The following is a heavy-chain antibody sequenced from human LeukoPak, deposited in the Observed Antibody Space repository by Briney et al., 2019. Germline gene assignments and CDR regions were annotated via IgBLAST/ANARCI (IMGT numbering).Heavy chain of an antibody. V-gene: IGHV1-69*04. CDR1: GGTFSSYT. J-gene: IGHJ5*02. Sequence: GASVKVSCKASGGTFSSYTISWVRQAPGQGLEWMGRIIPILGIANYAQKFQGRVTITADNSTSTAYMELSSLRSEDTAVYYCARDLEPAAIRTPNCFDPWGQGTLVTVSS. D-gene: IGHD2-2*02. CDR3: ARDLEPAAIRTPNCFDP. CDR2: IIPILGIA.